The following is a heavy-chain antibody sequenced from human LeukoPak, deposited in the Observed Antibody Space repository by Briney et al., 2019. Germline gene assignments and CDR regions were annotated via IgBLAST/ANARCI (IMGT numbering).Heavy chain of an antibody. V-gene: IGHV4-61*02. D-gene: IGHD3-22*01. CDR2: IYTSGST. Sequence: SETLSLTCTVSGGSISSGSYYWSWIRQPAGKGLEWIGRIYTSGSTNYNPSLKSRVTISVDTSKNQFSLKLSSVTAADTAVYYCAREGGYYDSKGAFDIWGQGTMVTVSS. CDR3: AREGGYYDSKGAFDI. CDR1: GGSISSGSYY. J-gene: IGHJ3*02.